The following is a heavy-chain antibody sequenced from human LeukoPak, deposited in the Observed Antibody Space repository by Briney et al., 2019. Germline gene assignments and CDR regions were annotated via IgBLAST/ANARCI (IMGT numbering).Heavy chain of an antibody. CDR2: INSDGSST. Sequence: GGSLRLSCAASGFTFSSYWMHWVRHAPGKGLVWVSRINSDGSSTSYADSVKGRFTISRDNAKNTLYLQMNSLRAEDTAVYYCARGNFAFEGAFDIWGQGTMVTVSS. J-gene: IGHJ3*02. V-gene: IGHV3-74*01. CDR3: ARGNFAFEGAFDI. CDR1: GFTFSSYW.